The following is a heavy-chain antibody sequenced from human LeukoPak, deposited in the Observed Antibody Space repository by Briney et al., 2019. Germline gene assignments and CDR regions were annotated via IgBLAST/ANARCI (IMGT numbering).Heavy chain of an antibody. Sequence: GGSLRLSCAASGFTFSTYNMNWVRQAPGKGLEWVSHITSSSTNIYYADSVKGRFTISRDNAKNALSLQMNSLRDEDTAVYYRATSGNYYLKYWGQGTLVTVSS. CDR1: GFTFSTYN. D-gene: IGHD1-26*01. J-gene: IGHJ4*02. CDR2: ITSSSTNI. CDR3: ATSGNYYLKY. V-gene: IGHV3-48*02.